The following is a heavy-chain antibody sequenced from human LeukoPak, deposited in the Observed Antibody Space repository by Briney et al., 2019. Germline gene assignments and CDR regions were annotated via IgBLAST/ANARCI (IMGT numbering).Heavy chain of an antibody. D-gene: IGHD3-10*01. Sequence: SETLSLTCTVSGGSMSSYYWSWIRQPPGRGLEWIAFIYYSGSTSYSPSLKSRVTISVDTSKNQFSLKLSSVTAADTAVYYCARYLSSGLDYWGQGTLVTVSS. J-gene: IGHJ4*02. CDR2: IYYSGST. CDR3: ARYLSSGLDY. CDR1: GGSMSSYY. V-gene: IGHV4-59*01.